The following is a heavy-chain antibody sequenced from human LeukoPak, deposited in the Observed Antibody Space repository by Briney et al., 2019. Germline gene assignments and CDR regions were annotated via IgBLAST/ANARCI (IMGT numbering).Heavy chain of an antibody. D-gene: IGHD6-13*01. V-gene: IGHV3-74*01. CDR2: INSDGSST. J-gene: IGHJ2*01. Sequence: PGGSLRLSCAASGFTFSSYWMHWVRQAPGKGLVWVSRINSDGSSTSYADSVKGRFTISRDNAKNTLYLQMNSLRAEDTAVYYCARGNRVAAAGTASWYFDLWGRGTLVTVSS. CDR1: GFTFSSYW. CDR3: ARGNRVAAAGTASWYFDL.